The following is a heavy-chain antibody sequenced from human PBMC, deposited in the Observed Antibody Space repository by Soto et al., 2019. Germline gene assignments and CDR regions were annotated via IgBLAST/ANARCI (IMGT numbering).Heavy chain of an antibody. CDR2: ISGSGGST. J-gene: IGHJ4*02. CDR3: AKCSPRYSSGLKAYYFDY. V-gene: IGHV3-23*01. CDR1: GFTFSSYA. Sequence: EVQLLESGGGLVQPGGSLRLSCAASGFTFSSYAMSWVRQAPGKGLEWVSTISGSGGSTYYADSVKGRFTISRDNSKNTLYLQVTSLIAEDTAVYYCAKCSPRYSSGLKAYYFDYWGQGTLVTVSS. D-gene: IGHD6-19*01.